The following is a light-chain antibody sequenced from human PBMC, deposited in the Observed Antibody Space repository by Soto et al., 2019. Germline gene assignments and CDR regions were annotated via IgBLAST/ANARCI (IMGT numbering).Light chain of an antibody. V-gene: IGLV1-40*01. CDR1: SSNIGAGYD. J-gene: IGLJ1*01. CDR3: QSYDSSRSGYV. Sequence: QSVLTQPPSVSGAPGQRVTITCTGSSSNIGAGYDVHWYQQLPGTAPKLLIYGNSNRPSGVPDRFSGSKSGTSASLAITGLQAEYEADDYCQSYDSSRSGYVFGNGTKVTVL. CDR2: GNS.